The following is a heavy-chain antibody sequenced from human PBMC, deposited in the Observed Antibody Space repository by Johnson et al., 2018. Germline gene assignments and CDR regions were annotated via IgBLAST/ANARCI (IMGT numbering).Heavy chain of an antibody. CDR1: GDSVSSNSAA. Sequence: QVQLQESGPGLVKPSQTLSLTCAISGDSVSSNSAAWNWIRQSPSRGLEWLGRTYYRSKWYNDYAVSVKSRITINPDTSKTQFSLQLNSVTPEDTAVDYCARDLYDFWDGHHYYYYMDVWGKGTTVTVSS. V-gene: IGHV6-1*01. CDR3: ARDLYDFWDGHHYYYYMDV. CDR2: TYYRSKWYN. J-gene: IGHJ6*03. D-gene: IGHD3-3*01.